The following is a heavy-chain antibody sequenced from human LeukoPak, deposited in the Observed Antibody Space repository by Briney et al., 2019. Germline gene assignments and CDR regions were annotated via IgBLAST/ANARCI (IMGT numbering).Heavy chain of an antibody. D-gene: IGHD3-10*01. CDR3: ARETTMVRGVSRYSWFDP. Sequence: PSETLSLTCTVSGGSISSYYWSWIRQPAGKGLEWIGRIYTSGSTNYNPSLKSRVTMSVDTSKNQFSLKLSSVTAADTAVYYCARETTMVRGVSRYSWFDPWGQGTLVTVSS. V-gene: IGHV4-4*07. CDR2: IYTSGST. J-gene: IGHJ5*02. CDR1: GGSISSYY.